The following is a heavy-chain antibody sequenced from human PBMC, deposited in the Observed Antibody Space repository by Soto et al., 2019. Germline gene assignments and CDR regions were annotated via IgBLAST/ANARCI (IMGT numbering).Heavy chain of an antibody. Sequence: PSETLSLTCAVYGGSFSGYYWSWIRQPPGKGLEWIGEINHSGSTNYNPSLKSRVTISVDTSKNQFSLKLSSVTAADTAVYYCARSSGWRFRSFDYWGQGTLVTVSS. CDR3: ARSSGWRFRSFDY. J-gene: IGHJ4*02. CDR2: INHSGST. V-gene: IGHV4-34*01. D-gene: IGHD6-19*01. CDR1: GGSFSGYY.